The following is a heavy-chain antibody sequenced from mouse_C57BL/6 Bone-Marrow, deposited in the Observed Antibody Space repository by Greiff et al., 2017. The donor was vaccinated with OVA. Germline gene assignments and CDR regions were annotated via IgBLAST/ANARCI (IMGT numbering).Heavy chain of an antibody. CDR1: GYTFTNYW. V-gene: IGHV1-63*01. D-gene: IGHD2-2*01. CDR2: IYPGGGYT. CDR3: AVYYGYDVFAY. J-gene: IGHJ3*01. Sequence: QVQLQQSGAELVRPGTSVKMSCKASGYTFTNYWIGWAKQRPGHGLEWIGDIYPGGGYTNYNEKFKGKATLTADKSSSTAYMQFSSQTSEDSAIYYCAVYYGYDVFAYWGQGTLVTVSA.